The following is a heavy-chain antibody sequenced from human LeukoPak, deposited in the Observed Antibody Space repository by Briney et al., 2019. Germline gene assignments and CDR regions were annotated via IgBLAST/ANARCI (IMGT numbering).Heavy chain of an antibody. Sequence: GGSLRLSCAASGFTFGDYGMSWVRQAPGKGLEWVSGLNWDGGTTGHADSVKGRFTISRDNAKNSLYLQMNSLRAEDTALYYCARVSDISVAAYFDYWGQGTLVTVSS. CDR3: ARVSDISVAAYFDY. CDR1: GFTFGDYG. D-gene: IGHD6-19*01. J-gene: IGHJ4*02. V-gene: IGHV3-20*04. CDR2: LNWDGGTT.